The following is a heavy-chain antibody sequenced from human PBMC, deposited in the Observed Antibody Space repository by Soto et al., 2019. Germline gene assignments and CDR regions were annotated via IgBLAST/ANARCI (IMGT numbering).Heavy chain of an antibody. D-gene: IGHD3-3*01. Sequence: PGGSLRLSCAASGFTFSSYAMSWVRQAPGKGLEWVSAISGSGGSTYYADSVKGRFTISRDNSKNTLYLQMNSLRAEDTAVYYCAKGYDFWSGYPPYETIFDYWGQGTLVTVSS. CDR3: AKGYDFWSGYPPYETIFDY. CDR1: GFTFSSYA. V-gene: IGHV3-23*01. CDR2: ISGSGGST. J-gene: IGHJ4*02.